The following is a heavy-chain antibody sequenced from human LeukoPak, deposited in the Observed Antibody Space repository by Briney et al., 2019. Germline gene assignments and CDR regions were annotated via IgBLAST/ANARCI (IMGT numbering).Heavy chain of an antibody. CDR1: GGSISTDS. J-gene: IGHJ1*01. Sequence: PSETLSLTCTVSGGSISTDSWSWIRQPPGKGLEWIGGGYEGGRDLYNPSLRGRVTISVDASDKQISLRLRSVTAADTAIYYCANTTRVAPGGRAEYFQHWGQGILVIVSS. D-gene: IGHD1-1*01. V-gene: IGHV4-59*03. CDR3: ANTTRVAPGGRAEYFQH. CDR2: GYEGGRD.